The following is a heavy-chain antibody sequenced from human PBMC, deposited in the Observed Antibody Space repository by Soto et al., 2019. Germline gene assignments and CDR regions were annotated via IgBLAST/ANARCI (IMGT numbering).Heavy chain of an antibody. CDR3: ASEPEGVPAAIRLGWFDP. J-gene: IGHJ5*02. V-gene: IGHV4-4*02. CDR1: GGSISSSNW. D-gene: IGHD2-2*01. CDR2: IYHSGST. Sequence: SETLSLTCAVSGGSISSSNWWSWVRQPPGKGLEWIGEIYHSGSTNYNPSLKSRVTISVDKSKNQFSLKLSSVTAADTAVYYCASEPEGVPAAIRLGWFDPWGQGTLVNVSS.